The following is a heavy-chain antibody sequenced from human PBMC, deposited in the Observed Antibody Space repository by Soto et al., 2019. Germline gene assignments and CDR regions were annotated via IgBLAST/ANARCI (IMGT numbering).Heavy chain of an antibody. D-gene: IGHD3-3*01. J-gene: IGHJ4*02. CDR2: SNEGSGNS. CDR1: GYNFKNYA. Sequence: QVQLVQSGAEVKRPGASVRVSCKASGYNFKNYAIHWVRQAPGQRLEWMGWSNEGSGNSRYSQKFQGRVSITRDTSANTVYMDLRSLKSEDKATYYCLRDDRAISGVVTLDYWGPGTLVTVSS. V-gene: IGHV1-3*01. CDR3: LRDDRAISGVVTLDY.